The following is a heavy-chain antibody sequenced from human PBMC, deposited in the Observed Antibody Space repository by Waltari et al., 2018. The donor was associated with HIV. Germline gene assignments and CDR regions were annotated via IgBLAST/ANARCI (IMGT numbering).Heavy chain of an antibody. Sequence: EVQLVESGGELVQPGRYLRLSCAASGFTFDDHAMHWVRQGPGKGLEWVSGINWNGGTIGYAASVKGRFTVSRDNAKNSLSLQMNSLRADDTAFYYCARDMGSTLTNNFDNWGQGTLVTVSS. CDR1: GFTFDDHA. CDR2: INWNGGTI. V-gene: IGHV3-9*01. D-gene: IGHD4-4*01. CDR3: ARDMGSTLTNNFDN. J-gene: IGHJ4*02.